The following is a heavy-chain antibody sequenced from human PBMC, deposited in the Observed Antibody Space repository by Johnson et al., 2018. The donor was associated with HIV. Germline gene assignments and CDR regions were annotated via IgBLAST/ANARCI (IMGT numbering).Heavy chain of an antibody. J-gene: IGHJ3*02. Sequence: VQLVESGGGLVQPGGSLRLSCAASGFTFSSYDMHWVRQATGEGLEWVSAIGTAGDTYYPGSVKGRFTISRENAKNSLYLHMNSLRAGDTAVYYCARADSREAEYSNLGSFDIWCQGTMVTVSS. CDR1: GFTFSSYD. D-gene: IGHD6-6*01. CDR3: ARADSREAEYSNLGSFDI. V-gene: IGHV3-13*01. CDR2: IGTAGDT.